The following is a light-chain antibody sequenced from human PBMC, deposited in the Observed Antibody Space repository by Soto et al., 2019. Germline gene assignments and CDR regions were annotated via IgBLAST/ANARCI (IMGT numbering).Light chain of an antibody. CDR2: GAA. J-gene: IGKJ1*01. CDR1: QVISHY. V-gene: IGKV1-27*01. Sequence: QMPPAPSTLPTKEAARVTITCRVYQVISHYLAWYQERPGKVPRLLIYGAANLDTGIPSRFSGSGSGTEFTLTISSLQSEDFAVYYCQQYNNWPMWTFGQGTNVDIK. CDR3: QQYNNWPMWT.